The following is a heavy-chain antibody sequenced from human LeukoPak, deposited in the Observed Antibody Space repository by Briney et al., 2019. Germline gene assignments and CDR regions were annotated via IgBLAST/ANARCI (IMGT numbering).Heavy chain of an antibody. Sequence: SETLSLTCTVSGGSISSYYWNWIRQPPGKGLEWIGYIYYSGSTNYNPSLKSRVTISVDTSKNQFSLKLSSVTAADTAVYYCAREKRQQLVLYYYYYMDVWGKGTTVTVSS. CDR2: IYYSGST. V-gene: IGHV4-59*01. D-gene: IGHD6-13*01. CDR3: AREKRQQLVLYYYYYMDV. J-gene: IGHJ6*03. CDR1: GGSISSYY.